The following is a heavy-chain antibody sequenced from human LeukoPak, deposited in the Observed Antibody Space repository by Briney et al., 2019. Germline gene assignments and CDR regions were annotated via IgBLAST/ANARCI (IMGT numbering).Heavy chain of an antibody. CDR1: GGSISSYY. CDR2: IYYSGST. Sequence: SETLSLTCTVSGGSISSYYWSWIRQPPGKGLEWIGYIYYSGSTYYNPSLKSRVTISVDTSKNQFSLKLSSVTAADTAVYYCVRDSDSYGSGSYYYYGMDVWGKGTTVTVSS. CDR3: VRDSDSYGSGSYYYYGMDV. D-gene: IGHD3-10*01. J-gene: IGHJ6*04. V-gene: IGHV4-59*12.